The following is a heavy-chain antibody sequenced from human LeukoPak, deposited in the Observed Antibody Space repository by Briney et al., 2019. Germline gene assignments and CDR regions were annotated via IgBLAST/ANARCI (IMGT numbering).Heavy chain of an antibody. D-gene: IGHD3-10*01. J-gene: IGHJ4*02. Sequence: SETLSLTCAVYGGSFSGYYWSWIRQPPGKGLEWIGEISHSGSTNYNPSLKSRVTISVDTSKNQFSLKLSSVTAADTAVYYCARRRKYYYGSGELDYWGQGTLVTVSS. CDR2: ISHSGST. CDR1: GGSFSGYY. CDR3: ARRRKYYYGSGELDY. V-gene: IGHV4-34*01.